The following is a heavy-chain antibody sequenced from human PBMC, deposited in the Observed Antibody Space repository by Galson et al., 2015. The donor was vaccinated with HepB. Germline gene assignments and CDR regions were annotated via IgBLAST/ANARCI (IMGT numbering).Heavy chain of an antibody. D-gene: IGHD3-10*01. V-gene: IGHV3-23*01. CDR3: VKDVGQDLFGPGA. Sequence: SLRLSCAASGFTFRIYGMSWVRQAPGKGLEWVSGIDGSGDRTEYADSVQGRFIVSRDNSKNTLYLQISGLRVEDTAKYYCVKDVGQDLFGPGAWGQGTLVTVSS. J-gene: IGHJ5*02. CDR2: IDGSGDRT. CDR1: GFTFRIYG.